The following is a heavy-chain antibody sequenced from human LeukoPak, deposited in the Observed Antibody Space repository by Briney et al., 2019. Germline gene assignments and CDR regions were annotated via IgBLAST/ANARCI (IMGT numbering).Heavy chain of an antibody. J-gene: IGHJ4*02. CDR3: ARLKKTYRLRIAAAGTTRFDY. D-gene: IGHD6-13*01. V-gene: IGHV4-39*07. CDR1: GVSISSGSNY. CDR2: IYSSGST. Sequence: SETLSLTCRVSGVSISSGSNYWGWIRQPPGKTLEWIGSIYSSGSTYYNSSLKSRVTISVDTSKNQFSLKLSSVTAADTAVYYCARLKKTYRLRIAAAGTTRFDYWGQGTLVTVSS.